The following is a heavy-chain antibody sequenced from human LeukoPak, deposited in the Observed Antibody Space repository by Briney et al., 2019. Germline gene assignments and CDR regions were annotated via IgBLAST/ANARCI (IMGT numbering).Heavy chain of an antibody. D-gene: IGHD3-22*01. J-gene: IGHJ5*02. Sequence: GGSLRLSCVASGFTFTNAWMSWVRQAPGKGLEWPGRIKAKIDGGTPDYAAPVKGRFTISRDDSRDTLYLQMNRLRAEDTAVYYCARGPRGSYYDSSGFEFDPWGQGTLVTVSS. CDR1: GFTFTNAW. CDR3: ARGPRGSYYDSSGFEFDP. V-gene: IGHV3-15*01. CDR2: IKAKIDGGTP.